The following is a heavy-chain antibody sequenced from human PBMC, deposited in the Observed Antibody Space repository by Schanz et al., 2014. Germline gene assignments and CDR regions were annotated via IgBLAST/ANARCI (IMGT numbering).Heavy chain of an antibody. Sequence: VQLLESGGGLVKPGGSLRLSCAASGFTFSDYYMTWIRQAPGKGLEWVAVMWNDGIKTHYADSGKGRFTISRDNSKNTVYLQMNSLRTDDTAMYYCARDPNTSAWLPYFDTWGQGTLVTVSS. V-gene: IGHV3-33*08. CDR2: MWNDGIKT. J-gene: IGHJ4*02. CDR3: ARDPNTSAWLPYFDT. CDR1: GFTFSDYY. D-gene: IGHD6-19*01.